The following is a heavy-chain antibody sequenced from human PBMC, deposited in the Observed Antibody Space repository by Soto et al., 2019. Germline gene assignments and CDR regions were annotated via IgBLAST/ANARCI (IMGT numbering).Heavy chain of an antibody. J-gene: IGHJ4*02. CDR1: GGTFSSYA. CDR2: IIPIFGTA. V-gene: IGHV1-69*13. Sequence: SVKVSCKASGGTFSSYAISWVRQAPGQGLEWMGGIIPIFGTANYAQKFQGRVTITADESTSTAYMELSSLRSEDTAVYYCASGPHYDILTGQGSFDYWGQGTLVTVSS. D-gene: IGHD3-9*01. CDR3: ASGPHYDILTGQGSFDY.